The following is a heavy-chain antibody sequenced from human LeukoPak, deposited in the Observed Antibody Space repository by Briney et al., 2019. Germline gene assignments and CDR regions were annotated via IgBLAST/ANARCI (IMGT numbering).Heavy chain of an antibody. V-gene: IGHV1-2*02. D-gene: IGHD1-7*01. CDR3: ARAGLTGTTWVWFDP. J-gene: IGHJ5*02. CDR1: GYTFTGYY. CDR2: INPNSGGT. Sequence: ASVKVSCKASGYTFTGYYMHWVRQAPGQGLEWMGWINPNSGGTNYAQKFQGRVTMTRDTSISTAYTELSRLRSDDTAVYYCARAGLTGTTWVWFDPWGQGTLVTVSS.